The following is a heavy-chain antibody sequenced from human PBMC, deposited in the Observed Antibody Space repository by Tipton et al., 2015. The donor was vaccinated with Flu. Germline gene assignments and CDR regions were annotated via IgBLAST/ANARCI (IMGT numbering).Heavy chain of an antibody. CDR2: TYQRSMWHH. V-gene: IGHV6-1*01. D-gene: IGHD3-10*01. J-gene: IGHJ5*02. Sequence: GLVKPSQTLSLTCAISGDSVSSNVATWNWIRQSPSRGLEWLGKTYQRSMWHHIYAVSLKGRITITPDTPRNQFSLQLNSMTPDDTAVYYCARGSGSGPKDWFDPWGQGTQVTVSA. CDR1: GDSVSSNVAT. CDR3: ARGSGSGPKDWFDP.